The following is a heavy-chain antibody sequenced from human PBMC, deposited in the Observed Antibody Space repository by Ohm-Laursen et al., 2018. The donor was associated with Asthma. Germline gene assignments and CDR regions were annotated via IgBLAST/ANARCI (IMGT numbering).Heavy chain of an antibody. V-gene: IGHV3-23*01. Sequence: SLRLSCAASGFTFSSYAMSWVRQAPGKGLEWVSAISGSGGSTYYADSVKGRFTISRDNSKNTLYLQMSSLRAEDTAVYYCARPTVTAYYFYGMDVWGQGTTVTVSS. CDR1: GFTFSSYA. CDR2: ISGSGGST. D-gene: IGHD4-17*01. J-gene: IGHJ6*02. CDR3: ARPTVTAYYFYGMDV.